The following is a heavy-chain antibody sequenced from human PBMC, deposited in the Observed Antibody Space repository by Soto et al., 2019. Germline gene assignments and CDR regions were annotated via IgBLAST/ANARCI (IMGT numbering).Heavy chain of an antibody. Sequence: ASETLSLTCSVSGGSVSSFSYYWSWIRQPPGRRPEWIGYIHHSGATRYNPSLNDRVSISLDTSKNHLALKLNSVTAADTAVYYCARDNDMFDSPPRSPQFYHGMDVWGQGTTVTVSS. CDR2: IHHSGAT. CDR3: ARDNDMFDSPPRSPQFYHGMDV. D-gene: IGHD3-10*02. CDR1: GGSVSSFSYY. J-gene: IGHJ6*02. V-gene: IGHV4-61*03.